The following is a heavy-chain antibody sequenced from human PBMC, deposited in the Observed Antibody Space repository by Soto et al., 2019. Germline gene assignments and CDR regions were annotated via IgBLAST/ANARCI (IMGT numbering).Heavy chain of an antibody. J-gene: IGHJ1*01. CDR2: IHSSGSI. CDR3: ARDLDGLHDDTSGPFPRPG. V-gene: IGHV4-34*11. CDR1: GGSFSGYY. D-gene: IGHD3-22*01. Sequence: SETLSLTCAVYGGSFSGYYWSWIRQAPGRGLEWIGYIHSSGSIYYNPSLKSRATMSIDTAGNQFPLKVSSVTVADTAVYYCARDLDGLHDDTSGPFPRPGWGQGTLVTVSS.